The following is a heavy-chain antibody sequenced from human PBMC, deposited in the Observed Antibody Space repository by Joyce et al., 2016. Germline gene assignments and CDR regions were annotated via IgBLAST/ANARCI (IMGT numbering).Heavy chain of an antibody. V-gene: IGHV4-39*01. D-gene: IGHD1-1*01. J-gene: IGHJ6*03. CDR3: ARLGTSANDPNYYYYYMEI. Sequence: QLQLQESGPGLVKPSETLFLTCSVSGVSMSSDSDFWAWIRQPHGKTLEWFGSIYFRDNTYYNPSLDGRLALSIDMSKNQLSLRLNSVTAADTAVYYCARLGTSANDPNYYYYYMEIWGKGTTVTVSS. CDR1: GVSMSSDSDF. CDR2: IYFRDNT.